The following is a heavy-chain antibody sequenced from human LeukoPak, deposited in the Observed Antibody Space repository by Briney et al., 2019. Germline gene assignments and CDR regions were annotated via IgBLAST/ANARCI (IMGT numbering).Heavy chain of an antibody. J-gene: IGHJ4*01. CDR3: ARDQLDFSSTSCYVSALDY. V-gene: IGHV1-2*02. D-gene: IGHD2-2*01. CDR2: INPNSGGT. CDR1: GYTFTGYY. Sequence: ASVKVSCKASGYTFTGYYMHWVRQVPGQGLEWMGWINPNSGGTNYAQKFQGRVTMTRDTSISTAYMELSRLRSDDTAVYYCARDQLDFSSTSCYVSALDYWGQGTMVTVSS.